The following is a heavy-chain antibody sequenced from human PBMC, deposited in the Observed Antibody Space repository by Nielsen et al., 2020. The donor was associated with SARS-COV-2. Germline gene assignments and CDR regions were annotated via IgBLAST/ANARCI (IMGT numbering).Heavy chain of an antibody. D-gene: IGHD6-13*01. CDR3: AKDAAADPFDY. CDR1: GFTFSSYG. CDR2: ISYDGSNK. Sequence: GESLKISCAASGFTFSSYGMHRVRQAPGKGLEWVAVISYDGSNKYYADSVKGRFTISRDNSKNTLYLQMNSLRAEDTAVYYCAKDAAADPFDYWGQGTLVTVSS. V-gene: IGHV3-30*18. J-gene: IGHJ4*02.